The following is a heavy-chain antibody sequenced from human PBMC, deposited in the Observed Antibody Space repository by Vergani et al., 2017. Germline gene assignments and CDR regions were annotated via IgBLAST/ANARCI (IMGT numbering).Heavy chain of an antibody. V-gene: IGHV2-5*02. CDR2: IYWDDDK. Sequence: QITLKESGPTLVKPTQTLTLTCTFSGFSLSTSGVGVGWIRQPPGKALEWLALIYWDDDKRYSQSLKSSLTITKDTSKNQVVLTMTHMDPVDTATYYCAHSGGGIAARLMDYFDYWGQGTLVTVSS. J-gene: IGHJ4*02. D-gene: IGHD6-6*01. CDR3: AHSGGGIAARLMDYFDY. CDR1: GFSLSTSGVG.